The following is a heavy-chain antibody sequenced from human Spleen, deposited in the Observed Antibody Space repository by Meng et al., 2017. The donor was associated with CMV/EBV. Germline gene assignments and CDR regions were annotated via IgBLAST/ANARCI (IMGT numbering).Heavy chain of an antibody. J-gene: IGHJ4*02. Sequence: ISCKGCAFGLNRYGIDWVRQVPGKGLEWMGMIYPGDSDTKYSPSFQGHVTISADRSISTAYLQWSSLAASDTAIYDCAREGLDYRFDSWGQGTLVTVSS. D-gene: IGHD3/OR15-3a*01. V-gene: IGHV5-51*01. CDR3: AREGLDYRFDS. CDR1: AFGLNRYG. CDR2: IYPGDSDT.